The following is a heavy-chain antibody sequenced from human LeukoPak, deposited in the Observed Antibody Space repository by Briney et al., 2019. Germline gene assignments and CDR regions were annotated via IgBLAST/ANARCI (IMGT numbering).Heavy chain of an antibody. CDR1: GFTFSTYW. Sequence: GSLRLSCTASGFTFSTYWMTWVRQAPGKGLEWVANINQDGSQKYHVDSVKGRFTISRDNAKNSLHLQMNSLRAEDTAVYYCASMFRPQGIAAADNWFDPWGQGTLATVSS. CDR3: ASMFRPQGIAAADNWFDP. J-gene: IGHJ5*02. CDR2: INQDGSQK. V-gene: IGHV3-7*01. D-gene: IGHD6-13*01.